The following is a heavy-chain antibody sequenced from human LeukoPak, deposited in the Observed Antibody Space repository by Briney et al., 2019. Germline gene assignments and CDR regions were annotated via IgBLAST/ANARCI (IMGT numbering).Heavy chain of an antibody. Sequence: SETLSLTCTVSGGSITSYYWSWIRQPPGKGLEWIGYIYYSGGTDYNPSLKSRVTISVDTSKNQFSLKLSSVTAADTAVYYCARRRANWGPWGQGTLVTVSS. V-gene: IGHV4-59*01. CDR1: GGSITSYY. J-gene: IGHJ5*02. CDR3: ARRRANWGP. D-gene: IGHD7-27*01. CDR2: IYYSGGT.